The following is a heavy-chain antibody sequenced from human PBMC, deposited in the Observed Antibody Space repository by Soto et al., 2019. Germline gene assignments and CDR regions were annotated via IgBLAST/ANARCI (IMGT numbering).Heavy chain of an antibody. CDR2: ISSSSSYI. Sequence: GGSLRLSCAASGFTFSSYSMNWVRQAPGKGLEWVSSISSSSSYIYYADSVKGRFTISRDNAKNSLYLQMNSLRAEDTAVYYCARDLYCSGGSCYHYWGQGTLVTVSS. CDR3: ARDLYCSGGSCYHY. CDR1: GFTFSSYS. D-gene: IGHD2-15*01. J-gene: IGHJ4*02. V-gene: IGHV3-21*01.